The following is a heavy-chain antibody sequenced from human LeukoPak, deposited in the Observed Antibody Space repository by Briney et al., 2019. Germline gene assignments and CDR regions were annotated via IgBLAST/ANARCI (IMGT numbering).Heavy chain of an antibody. J-gene: IGHJ3*02. CDR1: GFTFSSYS. CDR2: ISSSSSTI. D-gene: IGHD6-19*01. Sequence: SGGSPRLSCAASGFTFSSYSMNWVRQAPGKGLEWVSYISSSSSTIYYADSVKGRFTISRDNAKNSLYLQMNSLRAEDTAVYYCARGMSSGRYAVDIWGQGTMVTVSS. V-gene: IGHV3-48*01. CDR3: ARGMSSGRYAVDI.